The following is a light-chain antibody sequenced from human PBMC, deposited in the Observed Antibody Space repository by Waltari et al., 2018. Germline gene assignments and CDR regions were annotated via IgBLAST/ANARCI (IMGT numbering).Light chain of an antibody. V-gene: IGKV3-11*01. J-gene: IGKJ1*01. Sequence: SCRASQSVSSYLAGYQHTPGQAPRLLIDDASNRATGIPARFSGSGSGTGITLTVSKLGPEDFVVYCGQQRSNWPWTFGQGSKVEIK. CDR2: DAS. CDR3: QQRSNWPWT. CDR1: QSVSSY.